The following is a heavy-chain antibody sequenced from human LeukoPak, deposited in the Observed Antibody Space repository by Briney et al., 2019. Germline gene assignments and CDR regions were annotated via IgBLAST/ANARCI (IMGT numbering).Heavy chain of an antibody. D-gene: IGHD4-17*01. CDR3: ARGYYGDYRPFDY. CDR1: GGTFSSYA. Sequence: SVKVSCKASGGTFSSYAISWVRQAPGQGLEWMGGIIPIFGTANYAQKFQDRVTITADESTGTAYMELSSLRSEDTAVYYCARGYYGDYRPFDYWGQGTLVTVSS. CDR2: IIPIFGTA. J-gene: IGHJ4*02. V-gene: IGHV1-69*13.